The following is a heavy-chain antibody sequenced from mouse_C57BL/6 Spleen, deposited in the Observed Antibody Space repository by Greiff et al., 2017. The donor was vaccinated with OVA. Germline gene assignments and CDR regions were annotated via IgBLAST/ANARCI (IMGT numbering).Heavy chain of an antibody. D-gene: IGHD1-1*01. V-gene: IGHV1-82*01. Sequence: QVQLQQSGPELVKPGASVKISCKASGYAFSSSWMNWVKQRPGKGLEWIGRIYPGDGDTNYNGKFKGKATLTADKSSSTAYMQLSSLTSEDSAVYFCAGTTVVATDYYAMDYWGQGTSVTVSS. CDR2: IYPGDGDT. CDR1: GYAFSSSW. CDR3: AGTTVVATDYYAMDY. J-gene: IGHJ4*01.